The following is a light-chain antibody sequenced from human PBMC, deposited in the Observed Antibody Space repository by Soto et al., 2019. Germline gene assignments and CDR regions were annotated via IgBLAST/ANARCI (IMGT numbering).Light chain of an antibody. J-gene: IGKJ1*01. CDR2: DAS. CDR1: QSISSR. V-gene: IGKV1-5*01. Sequence: RASQSISSRLAWYQQKPGKAPKLLISDASSLENWVPSRFSGSGSGTEFTLTISSLQPDDFATYYCQQYNSYWTFGQGTKVDIK. CDR3: QQYNSYWT.